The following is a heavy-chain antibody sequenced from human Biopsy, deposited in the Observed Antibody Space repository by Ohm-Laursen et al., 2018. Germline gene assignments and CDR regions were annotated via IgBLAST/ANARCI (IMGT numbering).Heavy chain of an antibody. J-gene: IGHJ4*02. CDR3: AKGGYCTTTSCYMDVDY. CDR1: GFSFDNYA. Sequence: SLRLSCTAFGFSFDNYAMNWVRQAPGKGLEWVSTISGSGGSTYYADSVKGRFTISRDASKDTLYLLMNSLRAEDTAMYYCAKGGYCTTTSCYMDVDYWGQGTPVTVSS. V-gene: IGHV3-23*01. CDR2: ISGSGGST. D-gene: IGHD2-2*02.